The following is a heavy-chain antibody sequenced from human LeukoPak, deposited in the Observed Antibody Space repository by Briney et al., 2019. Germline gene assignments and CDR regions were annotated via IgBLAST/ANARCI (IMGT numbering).Heavy chain of an antibody. V-gene: IGHV3-9*03. CDR1: GFTFDDYA. CDR3: AKSDTPYYYDSSGYYSY. J-gene: IGHJ4*02. CDR2: ISWNSGSI. Sequence: GGSLRLSCAASGFTFDDYAMHWVRQAPGKGLEWVSGISWNSGSICYADSVKGRFTISRDNAKNSLYLQMNSLRAEDMVLYYCAKSDTPYYYDSSGYYSYWGQGTLVTVSS. D-gene: IGHD3-22*01.